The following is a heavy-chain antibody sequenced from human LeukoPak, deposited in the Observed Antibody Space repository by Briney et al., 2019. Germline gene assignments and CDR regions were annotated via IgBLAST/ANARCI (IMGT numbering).Heavy chain of an antibody. Sequence: PSETLSLTCAVNGRSFSGYYWSLIRQPPGKGLEWIGEINHSGSTNYNPSLKSRVTISVDTSKNQFSLKLSSVTAADTAVYYCARGPLPIYGSGSYYNSNWFDPWGQGTLVTVSS. CDR1: GRSFSGYY. CDR2: INHSGST. D-gene: IGHD3-10*01. V-gene: IGHV4-34*01. J-gene: IGHJ5*02. CDR3: ARGPLPIYGSGSYYNSNWFDP.